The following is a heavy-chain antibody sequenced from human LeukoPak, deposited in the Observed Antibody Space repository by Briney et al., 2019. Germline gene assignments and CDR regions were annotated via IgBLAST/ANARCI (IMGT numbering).Heavy chain of an antibody. CDR1: GGTFSSYA. V-gene: IGHV1-69*01. D-gene: IGHD2-2*01. J-gene: IGHJ6*02. CDR2: IIPIFGTA. Sequence: SVKVSCKASGGTFSSYAISWVRQAPGQGLEWMGGIIPIFGTANYAQKFQGRVTITADESTSTAYMELSSLRSEDTAVYYCARDIVVVPGSGERDYYYYGMDVWGQGTTVTVSS. CDR3: ARDIVVVPGSGERDYYYYGMDV.